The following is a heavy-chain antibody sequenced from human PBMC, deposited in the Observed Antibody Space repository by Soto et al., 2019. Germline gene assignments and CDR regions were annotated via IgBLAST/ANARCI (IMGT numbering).Heavy chain of an antibody. Sequence: PSETLSLTCTVSGGSISSGGYYWSWIRQHPGKGLEWIGYIYYSWSTYYTPSLKSRVTILVDTSKNQFSLKLSSVTAAYTAVYYCARELRWQNFFDYWGQGTLVTVSS. D-gene: IGHD4-17*01. CDR1: GGSISSGGYY. CDR2: IYYSWST. CDR3: ARELRWQNFFDY. J-gene: IGHJ4*02. V-gene: IGHV4-31*03.